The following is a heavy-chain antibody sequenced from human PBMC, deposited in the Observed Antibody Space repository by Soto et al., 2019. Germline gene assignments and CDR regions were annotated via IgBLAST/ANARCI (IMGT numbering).Heavy chain of an antibody. CDR3: ATAVSYCSGGSCYYYYGREV. CDR2: IDPSDSYT. V-gene: IGHV5-10-1*01. J-gene: IGHJ6*02. CDR1: GYSFTSYW. Sequence: VESLKISCKGSGYSFTSYWISWVRQMPWKGLEWMVRIDPSDSYTNYSPSFQGHVTISADKSISTAYLQWSSLKASDAAMYYCATAVSYCSGGSCYYYYGREVWGQGTTVIVS. D-gene: IGHD2-15*01.